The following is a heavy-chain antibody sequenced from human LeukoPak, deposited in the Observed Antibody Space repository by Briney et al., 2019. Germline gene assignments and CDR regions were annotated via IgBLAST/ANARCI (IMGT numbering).Heavy chain of an antibody. CDR2: INPNSGGT. CDR1: GYTFTGYY. J-gene: IGHJ3*02. Sequence: ASVKVSCKASGYTFTGYYMHWVRQAPGQGLEWMGWINPNSGGTNYAQKFQGRVTMTRDPSISTAYMELSRLRSDDTAVYYCARDHCSSTSCYENAFDIWGQGTMVTVSS. V-gene: IGHV1-2*02. D-gene: IGHD2-2*01. CDR3: ARDHCSSTSCYENAFDI.